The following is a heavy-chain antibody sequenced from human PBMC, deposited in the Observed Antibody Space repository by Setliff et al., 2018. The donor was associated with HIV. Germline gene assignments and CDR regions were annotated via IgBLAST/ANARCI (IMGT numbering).Heavy chain of an antibody. D-gene: IGHD6-13*01. J-gene: IGHJ1*01. CDR3: ATDPGYSSPWYSESFQH. CDR2: ISADNGNT. CDR1: GYTFTSYV. Sequence: ASVKVSCKASGYTFTSYVISWVRQAPGQGIEGMGWISADNGNTNYAQKLQGGVTMTTDTSTSTAYMALRTLGSEDTAVYYCATDPGYSSPWYSESFQHWGQGT. V-gene: IGHV1-18*01.